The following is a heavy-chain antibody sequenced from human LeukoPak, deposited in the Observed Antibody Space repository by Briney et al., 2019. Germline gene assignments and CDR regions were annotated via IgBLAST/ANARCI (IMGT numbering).Heavy chain of an antibody. CDR2: FYHSGIT. V-gene: IGHV4-38-2*02. CDR1: GYSISSGYF. Sequence: SETLSLTCTVSGYSISSGYFWGWIRQPPGKGLEWIGSFYHSGITYYNPSLKGRVTISVEMSKNQFSLKLSSVTAADTAVYYCARSDGYGLVGIWGQGTMVTVSS. CDR3: ARSDGYGLVGI. J-gene: IGHJ3*02. D-gene: IGHD3-10*01.